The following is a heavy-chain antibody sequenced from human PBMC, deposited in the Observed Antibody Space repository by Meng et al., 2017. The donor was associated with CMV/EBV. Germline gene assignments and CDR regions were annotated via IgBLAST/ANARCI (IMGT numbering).Heavy chain of an antibody. J-gene: IGHJ6*02. V-gene: IGHV1-69*10. Sequence: SVKVSCKASGGTFSSYAISWVRQAPGQGLEWMGGIIPILGIANYAQKFQGRVTITRNTSISTAYMELSSLRSEDTAVYYWARFKGMDVWGQGTTVTVSS. CDR2: IIPILGIA. CDR1: GGTFSSYA. CDR3: ARFKGMDV.